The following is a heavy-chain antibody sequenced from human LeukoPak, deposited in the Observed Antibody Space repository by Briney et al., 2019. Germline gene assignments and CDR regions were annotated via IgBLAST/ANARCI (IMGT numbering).Heavy chain of an antibody. CDR3: ARVSAITGATDALDF. V-gene: IGHV3-72*01. CDR2: IRKKPNSYTT. CDR1: GFTFSDHF. J-gene: IGHJ3*01. Sequence: PGGSLRLSCAASGFTFSDHFMGWVRQAPGKGLEWVGRIRKKPNSYTTEYAASVKGRFTISRDDSKNSLYLQMNSLEAEDTGVYYCARVSAITGATDALDFWGQGAWSPSLQ. D-gene: IGHD1-20*01.